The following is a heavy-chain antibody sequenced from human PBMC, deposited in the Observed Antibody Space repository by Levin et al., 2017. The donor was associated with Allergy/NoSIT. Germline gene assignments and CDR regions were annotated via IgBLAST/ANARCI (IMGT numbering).Heavy chain of an antibody. D-gene: IGHD6-13*01. CDR2: ISSSGTSI. V-gene: IGHV3-21*01. J-gene: IGHJ4*02. CDR1: GFTFSTYS. Sequence: PGGSLRLSCAASGFTFSTYSMNWVRQAPGKGLEWVSSISSSGTSIYYADSVKGRFTISRDNAKNSLYLQTNSLRVEDTAVYYCARGGAAGDYWGQGTLVTVSS. CDR3: ARGGAAGDY.